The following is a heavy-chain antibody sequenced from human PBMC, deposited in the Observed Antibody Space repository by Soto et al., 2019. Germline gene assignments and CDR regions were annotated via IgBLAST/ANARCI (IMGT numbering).Heavy chain of an antibody. CDR2: ISPGNGAT. V-gene: IGHV1-3*01. D-gene: IGHD3-10*01. Sequence: GASVKVSCKASGYTFSTYTLHWVRQAPGQGLEWMGWISPGNGATKYSRKFQGRVTFTRDASASTANMELSSLGSEDTAVYYCARDMAGSYKGLDYWGQGTLVTVSS. J-gene: IGHJ4*02. CDR1: GYTFSTYT. CDR3: ARDMAGSYKGLDY.